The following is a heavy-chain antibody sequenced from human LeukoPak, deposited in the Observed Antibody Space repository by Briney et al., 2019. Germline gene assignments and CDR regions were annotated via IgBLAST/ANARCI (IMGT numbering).Heavy chain of an antibody. CDR2: IYTSGST. Sequence: PSETLSLTCTVSGVSISSNSYYWSWIRQPAGKGLEWIGRIYTSGSTNYNPSLKSRVTMSVDTSKNQFSLKLSSVTAADTAVYYCAREGPEYYDFWSGKPQANDIWGQGTMVTVSS. CDR1: GVSISSNSYY. V-gene: IGHV4-61*02. CDR3: AREGPEYYDFWSGKPQANDI. J-gene: IGHJ3*02. D-gene: IGHD3-3*01.